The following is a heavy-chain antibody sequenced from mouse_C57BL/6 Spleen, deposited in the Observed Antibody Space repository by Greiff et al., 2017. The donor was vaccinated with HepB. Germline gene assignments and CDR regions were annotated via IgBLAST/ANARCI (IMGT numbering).Heavy chain of an antibody. CDR3: ARGVITTVVGFDY. CDR2: IDPSDSET. D-gene: IGHD1-1*01. Sequence: VQLQQSGAELVRPGSSVKLSCKASGYTFTSYWMQWVKQRPIQGLEWIGNIDPSDSETHYNQKFKDKATLTVDKSSSTAYMQLSSLTSEDSAVYYCARGVITTVVGFDYWGQGTTLTVSS. V-gene: IGHV1-52*01. CDR1: GYTFTSYW. J-gene: IGHJ2*01.